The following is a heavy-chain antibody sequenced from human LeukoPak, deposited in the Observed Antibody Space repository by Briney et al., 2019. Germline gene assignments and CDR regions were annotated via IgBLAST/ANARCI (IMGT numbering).Heavy chain of an antibody. Sequence: SETLSLTCTVSGGSINSYYWSWLRQPAGKGLEWIGRIQSSGSTDYSPSLQSRVTISIDTSQGQFSLNLRSVTAADTAVYYCARDIVYLIDEDYGWGQGTLVTVSS. J-gene: IGHJ4*02. CDR3: ARDIVYLIDEDYG. CDR2: IQSSGST. D-gene: IGHD4-17*01. CDR1: GGSINSYY. V-gene: IGHV4-4*07.